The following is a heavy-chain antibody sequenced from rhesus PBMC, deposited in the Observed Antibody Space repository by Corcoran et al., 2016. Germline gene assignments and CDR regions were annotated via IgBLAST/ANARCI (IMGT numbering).Heavy chain of an antibody. CDR2: IGGDSGNT. Sequence: QVQLQESGPGLVKPSETLSLTCAVSGGSISGYWWAWIRPPPGKGLGWVGYIGGDSGNTYYNPSLKSRVTISTDKSKNQFSLKLISMTAADTAVYYCARDDTGWSSFAYWGQGVLVTVSS. D-gene: IGHD6S26*01. V-gene: IGHV4-165*01. J-gene: IGHJ4*01. CDR1: GGSISGYW. CDR3: ARDDTGWSSFAY.